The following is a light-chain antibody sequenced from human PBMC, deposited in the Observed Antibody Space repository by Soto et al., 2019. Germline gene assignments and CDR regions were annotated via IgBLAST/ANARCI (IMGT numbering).Light chain of an antibody. V-gene: IGKV3-11*01. CDR1: QSVSSY. Sequence: EIVWTQSPATLSLSPGERATLSCRASQSVSSYLAWYQQKPGQAPRLLIYDASNRATGIPASFSGSGSGTDFTFTNTNKEHEDFTVYYSQQRNNWPLTYRRGTKVEIK. CDR3: QQRNNWPLT. CDR2: DAS. J-gene: IGKJ4*01.